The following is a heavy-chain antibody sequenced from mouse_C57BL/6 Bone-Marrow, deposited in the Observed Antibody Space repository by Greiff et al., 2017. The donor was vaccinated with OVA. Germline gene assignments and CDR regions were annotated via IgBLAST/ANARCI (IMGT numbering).Heavy chain of an antibody. V-gene: IGHV1-64*01. CDR2: IHPNSGST. CDR3: ARKGRNYYYGSSYYFDY. CDR1: GYTFTSYW. Sequence: QVQLKQPGAELVKPGASVKLSCKASGYTFTSYWMHWVKQRPGQGLEWIGMIHPNSGSTNYNEKFKSKATLTVDKSSSTAYMQLSSLTSEDSAVYYCARKGRNYYYGSSYYFDYWGQGTTLTVSS. J-gene: IGHJ2*01. D-gene: IGHD1-1*01.